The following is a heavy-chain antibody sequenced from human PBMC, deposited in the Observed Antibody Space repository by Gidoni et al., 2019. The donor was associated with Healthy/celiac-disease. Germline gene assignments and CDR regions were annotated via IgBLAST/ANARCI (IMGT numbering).Heavy chain of an antibody. D-gene: IGHD3-3*01. Sequence: QVQLVESGGGVVQPGRSLRLSCAASGFPFRSYGMHWVRQAPGKGLEWVEVISYDGSNKYYADSVKGRFTISRDNSKNTLYLQMNSLRAEDTAVYYCAKGPDVRVLEWSPYFDYWGQGTLVTVSS. CDR2: ISYDGSNK. CDR1: GFPFRSYG. V-gene: IGHV3-30*18. CDR3: AKGPDVRVLEWSPYFDY. J-gene: IGHJ4*02.